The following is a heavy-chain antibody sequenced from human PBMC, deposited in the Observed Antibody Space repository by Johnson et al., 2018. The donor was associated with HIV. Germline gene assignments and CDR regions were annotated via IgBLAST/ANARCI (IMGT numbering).Heavy chain of an antibody. CDR3: AKDPGIAAAEDAFDI. CDR1: GFTFSDYY. V-gene: IGHV3-11*04. J-gene: IGHJ3*02. D-gene: IGHD6-13*01. CDR2: ISSSGSTI. Sequence: QVQLVESGGGLIQPGGSLRLSCAASGFTFSDYYMSWIRQAPGKGLEWVSYISSSGSTIYYADYVKGRFTISRDNSKNTLYLQMNSLRAEDTAVYYCAKDPGIAAAEDAFDIWGQGTMVTVSS.